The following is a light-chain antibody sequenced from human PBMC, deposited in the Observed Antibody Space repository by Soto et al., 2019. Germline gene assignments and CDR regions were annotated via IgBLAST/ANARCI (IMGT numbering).Light chain of an antibody. CDR2: DAS. CDR3: QQRNPLT. V-gene: IGKV3-11*01. J-gene: IGKJ4*01. Sequence: EIVLTHSPATLSLSPWERATLSCRASQSIGTYLAWYQQKPGQAPRLLIYDASNRATGIPARFSGGGSGTDFTLTISSLEPEDFAVYYCQQRNPLTFGGGTKVDIK. CDR1: QSIGTY.